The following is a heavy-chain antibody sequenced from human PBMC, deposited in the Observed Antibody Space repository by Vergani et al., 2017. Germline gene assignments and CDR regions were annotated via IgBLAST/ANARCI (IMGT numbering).Heavy chain of an antibody. D-gene: IGHD4-17*01. CDR1: GFTFDDYA. CDR2: ISWNSGSL. CDR3: AKDKAPYGDVGSWFDP. J-gene: IGHJ5*02. V-gene: IGHV3-9*01. Sequence: EVQLVESGGGLVQPGRSLRLSCAASGFTFDDYAMHWVRQAPGKGLEWVSGISWNSGSLGYPDSVKGRFTISRDNSKNSLYLQMNSLRAEDTALYYCAKDKAPYGDVGSWFDPWGQGTLVTVSS.